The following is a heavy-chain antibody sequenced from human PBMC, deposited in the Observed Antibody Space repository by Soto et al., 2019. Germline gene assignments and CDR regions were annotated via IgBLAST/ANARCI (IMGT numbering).Heavy chain of an antibody. J-gene: IGHJ6*02. CDR2: IIPISGTA. CDR1: GGTFSSYA. D-gene: IGHD2-2*01. Sequence: QVPLVQSGAEVKKPGSSVKVSCKASGGTFSSYAISWVRQAPGRGLEWMGGIIPISGTANYAQKLQGRVTITADESTSTAYMELRRLRAEATAVYYCARSQGSSTSLEIYYYYYYGMDVWGQGTTVTVSS. CDR3: ARSQGSSTSLEIYYYYYYGMDV. V-gene: IGHV1-69*01.